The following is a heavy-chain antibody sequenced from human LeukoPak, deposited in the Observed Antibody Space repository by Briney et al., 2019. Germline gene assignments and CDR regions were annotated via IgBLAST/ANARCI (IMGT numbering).Heavy chain of an antibody. J-gene: IGHJ4*02. CDR2: ISSSSSYI. V-gene: IGHV3-21*01. Sequence: ETLSLTCTVSGGSISSSSYYWGWIRQPPGKGLEWVSSISSSSSYIYYADSVKGRFTISRDNAKNSLYLQTNSLRAEDTAVYYCARDVTYGSGSYGFDYWGQGTLVTVSS. CDR3: ARDVTYGSGSYGFDY. D-gene: IGHD3-10*01. CDR1: GGSISSSS.